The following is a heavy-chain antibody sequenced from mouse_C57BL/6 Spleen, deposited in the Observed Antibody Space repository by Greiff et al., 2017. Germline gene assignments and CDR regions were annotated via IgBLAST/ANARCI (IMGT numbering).Heavy chain of an antibody. CDR1: GYTFTSYW. V-gene: IGHV1-50*01. Sequence: QVQLQQPGAELVKPGASVKLSCKASGYTFTSYWMQWVKQRPGQGLEWIGEIDPSDSYTNYTQKFKGKATLTVDTSSSTAYMQLSSLTSEDSAVYYCARGEGSSYYAMDYWGQGTSVTVSS. CDR2: IDPSDSYT. J-gene: IGHJ4*01. CDR3: ARGEGSSYYAMDY. D-gene: IGHD1-1*01.